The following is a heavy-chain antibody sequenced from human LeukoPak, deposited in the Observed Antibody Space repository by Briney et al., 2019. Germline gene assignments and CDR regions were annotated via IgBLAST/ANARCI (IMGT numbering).Heavy chain of an antibody. D-gene: IGHD6-19*01. CDR1: GFTFNTYA. J-gene: IGHJ5*02. Sequence: PGGSLRLSSAASGFTFNTYAMSWVRQAPGMGLEWVSAIKSDGKTHYADSVKGRFTISRDNSKNTLSLQMNSLRAEDTALYYCAKCRVETYSSGSCNWPYRWGQGTQVTVSS. CDR3: AKCRVETYSSGSCNWPYR. V-gene: IGHV3-23*01. CDR2: IKSDGKT.